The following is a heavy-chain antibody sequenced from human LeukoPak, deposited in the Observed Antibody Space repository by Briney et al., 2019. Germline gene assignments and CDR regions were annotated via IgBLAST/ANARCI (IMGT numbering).Heavy chain of an antibody. D-gene: IGHD2-2*01. CDR1: GFTFSSYA. V-gene: IGHV3-30-3*01. CDR3: ARMVVPAKYYFDY. J-gene: IGHJ4*02. CDR2: ISYDGSNK. Sequence: GGSLRLSCAASGFTFSSYAMHWVRQAPGKGLEWVAVISYDGSNKYYADSVKGRFTISRDNSKNTLYLQMNSLRAEDTAVCYCARMVVPAKYYFDYWGQGTLVTVSS.